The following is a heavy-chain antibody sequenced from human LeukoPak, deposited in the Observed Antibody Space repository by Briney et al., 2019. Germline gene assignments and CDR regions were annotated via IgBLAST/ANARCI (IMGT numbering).Heavy chain of an antibody. D-gene: IGHD3-22*01. J-gene: IGHJ5*02. V-gene: IGHV4-59*01. Sequence: SETLSLTCTVSGGSISTYYWSWIRQPPGKGLEWVAYIYYTGSTNYNPSLKSRVTISLDTSKNQFSLKLSSVTAADTAVYYCARGGGYYYDSSGYPRPNNWFDPWGQGTLVTVSS. CDR2: IYYTGST. CDR3: ARGGGYYYDSSGYPRPNNWFDP. CDR1: GGSISTYY.